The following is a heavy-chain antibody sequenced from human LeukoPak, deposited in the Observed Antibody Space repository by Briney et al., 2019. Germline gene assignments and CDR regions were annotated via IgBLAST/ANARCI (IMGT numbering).Heavy chain of an antibody. Sequence: GRSLRLSCAASGFTFNTYGMHWVRQAPGKGLEWVAVISYDGSNKYYADSVKGRFTISRDNSKNTLYLQMNSLRAEDTAVYYCAKAVYGSGSYQLDYWGQGTLVTVSS. V-gene: IGHV3-30*18. CDR2: ISYDGSNK. J-gene: IGHJ4*02. CDR1: GFTFNTYG. CDR3: AKAVYGSGSYQLDY. D-gene: IGHD3-10*01.